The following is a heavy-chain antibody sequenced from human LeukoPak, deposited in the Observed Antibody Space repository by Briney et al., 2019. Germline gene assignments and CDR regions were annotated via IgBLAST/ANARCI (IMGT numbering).Heavy chain of an antibody. V-gene: IGHV1-3*01. CDR3: ARVEGVWFGELFSFEPHY. Sequence: ASVKVSCKASGYTFTNYVLHWVRQAPGQSLEWMGWINAGNSNTKYSQKFQGRVTITRDTSASTAYMELSSLRSEDTAVYFCARVEGVWFGELFSFEPHYWGQGTLVTVSS. CDR1: GYTFTNYV. D-gene: IGHD3-10*01. CDR2: INAGNSNT. J-gene: IGHJ4*02.